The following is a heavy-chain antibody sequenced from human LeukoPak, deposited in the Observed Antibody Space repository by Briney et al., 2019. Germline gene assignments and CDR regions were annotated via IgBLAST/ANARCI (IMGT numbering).Heavy chain of an antibody. V-gene: IGHV4-59*01. CDR2: IYCSGST. CDR3: ARDRIGLFDY. CDR1: GGSISSYY. D-gene: IGHD2/OR15-2a*01. Sequence: SETLSLTCTVSGGSISSYYWSWIRQPPGKGLEWIGYIYCSGSTNYNPSLKSRVTISVDTSKNQFSLKLSSVTAADTAVYYCARDRIGLFDYWGQGTLVTVSS. J-gene: IGHJ4*02.